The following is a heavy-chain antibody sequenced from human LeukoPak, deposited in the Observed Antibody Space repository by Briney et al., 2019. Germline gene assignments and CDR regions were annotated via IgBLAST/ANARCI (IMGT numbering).Heavy chain of an antibody. CDR3: ARVDYYDSSGYPNPRGDYYYGMDV. Sequence: GESLKISCKGSGYSFTSYWIGWVRQMPGKGLEWMGIIYPGDSDTRYSPSFQGQVTISADKSISTAYLQWSSLKASGTAMYYCARVDYYDSSGYPNPRGDYYYGMDVWGQGTTVTVSS. CDR2: IYPGDSDT. D-gene: IGHD3-22*01. CDR1: GYSFTSYW. J-gene: IGHJ6*02. V-gene: IGHV5-51*01.